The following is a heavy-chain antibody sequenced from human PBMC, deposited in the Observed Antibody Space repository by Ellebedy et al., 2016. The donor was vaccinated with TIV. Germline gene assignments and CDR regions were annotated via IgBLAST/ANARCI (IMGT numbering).Heavy chain of an antibody. Sequence: GGSLRLSCAASGFSFSTYWMHWVRQAPGKGLVWVSRIRGDGDGTSYAASVKGRFTISRDNAKNSLYLQMNSLRAEDTAVYYCARAVGYCTNGVCYKLGDHDAFDIWGQGTMVTVSS. D-gene: IGHD2-8*01. V-gene: IGHV3-74*01. CDR1: GFSFSTYW. CDR2: IRGDGDGT. CDR3: ARAVGYCTNGVCYKLGDHDAFDI. J-gene: IGHJ3*02.